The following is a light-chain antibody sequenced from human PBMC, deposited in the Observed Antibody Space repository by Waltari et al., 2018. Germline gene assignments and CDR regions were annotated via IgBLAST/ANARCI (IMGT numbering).Light chain of an antibody. Sequence: EIVMTQSPDTLSVSPGERATFSFRASQSISSNLSWYQQKPGQAPRPLIYEASTRATSTPARFSGSGSGTDFTLTISSLQSEDSAVYYCQQYNHWPPITFGQGTRLEIK. CDR1: QSISSN. CDR2: EAS. V-gene: IGKV3-15*01. CDR3: QQYNHWPPIT. J-gene: IGKJ5*01.